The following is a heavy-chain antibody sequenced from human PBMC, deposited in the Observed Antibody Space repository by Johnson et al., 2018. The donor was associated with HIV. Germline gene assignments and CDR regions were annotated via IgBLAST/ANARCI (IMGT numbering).Heavy chain of an antibody. D-gene: IGHD3-9*01. CDR1: GFTFINAW. Sequence: MQLVESGGGVVQPGRSLRLSCAASGFTFINAWMSWVRQAPGKGLEWVGRIKSKTDGGTTEYAAPVKARFTISRDDSKNTLYLQMNSLKTEDTAVYYCSTDPLYYDYPLGAYDILGQGTIVTVSS. V-gene: IGHV3-15*01. CDR2: IKSKTDGGTT. CDR3: STDPLYYDYPLGAYDI. J-gene: IGHJ3*02.